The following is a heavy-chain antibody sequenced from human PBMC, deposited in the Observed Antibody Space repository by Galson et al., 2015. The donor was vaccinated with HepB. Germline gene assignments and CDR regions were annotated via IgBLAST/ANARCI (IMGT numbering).Heavy chain of an antibody. CDR2: INPNSGGT. Sequence: SVKVSCKASGYTFTGYYMHWVRQAPGQGLEWMGRINPNSGGTNYAQKFQGRVTMTRDTSISTAYMELSRLRSDDTAVYYCARALYQEGYCSSTSCSSTNWFDPWGQGTLVTVSS. CDR1: GYTFTGYY. V-gene: IGHV1-2*06. CDR3: ARALYQEGYCSSTSCSSTNWFDP. J-gene: IGHJ5*02. D-gene: IGHD2-2*01.